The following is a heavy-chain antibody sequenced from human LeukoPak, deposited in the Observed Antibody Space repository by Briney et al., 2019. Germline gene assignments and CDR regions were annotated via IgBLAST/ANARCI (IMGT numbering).Heavy chain of an antibody. CDR1: DGSISSSTYY. CDR2: INHSGST. V-gene: IGHV4-39*07. D-gene: IGHD2-15*01. J-gene: IGHJ5*02. CDR3: ARPLKYCSGGSCYSRSFFDP. Sequence: SETLSLTCTVSDGSISSSTYYWGWIRQPPGKGLEWIGEINHSGSTNYNPSLKSRVTISVDTSKNQFSLKLSSVTAADTVVYYCARPLKYCSGGSCYSRSFFDPWGQGTLVTVSS.